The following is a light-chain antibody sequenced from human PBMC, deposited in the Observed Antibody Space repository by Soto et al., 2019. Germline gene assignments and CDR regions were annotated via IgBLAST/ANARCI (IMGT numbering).Light chain of an antibody. CDR3: SSYGASSTL. Sequence: QSALTQPASVSGSPGQSITISCTGSSSDIGGYNYVSWYQQHPGKAPQLMIYDVSYRPSGISDRFSGSKSGNTASLTISGLQPKDEADYYCSSYGASSTLFGGWTKVTVL. J-gene: IGLJ3*02. CDR2: DVS. V-gene: IGLV2-14*03. CDR1: SSDIGGYNY.